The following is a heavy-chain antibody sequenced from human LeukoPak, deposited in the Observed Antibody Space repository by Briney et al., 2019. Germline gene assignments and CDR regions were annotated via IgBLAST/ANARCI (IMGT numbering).Heavy chain of an antibody. D-gene: IGHD3-10*01. J-gene: IGHJ4*02. CDR3: ASNAYGPDVDY. CDR2: IGGSGETT. Sequence: GGSLRLSCAASGFTFSTYGMSWVRQAPGKGLEWVAIIGGSGETTIYGDSVKGRLTISRDNSKNTVYLQMSSLRVEDTAVYYCASNAYGPDVDYWGQGTLVTVSS. V-gene: IGHV3-23*01. CDR1: GFTFSTYG.